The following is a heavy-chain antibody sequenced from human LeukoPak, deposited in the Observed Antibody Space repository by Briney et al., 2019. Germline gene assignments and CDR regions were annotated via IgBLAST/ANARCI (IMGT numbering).Heavy chain of an antibody. CDR1: GFTFSSYA. CDR3: ARGNRGNYYYGMDV. V-gene: IGHV3-64*02. CDR2: ISSYGDST. Sequence: SGGSLRLSCAASGFTFSSYAMHWVRQAPGKGLEYVSAISSYGDSTYYADSVKVRFTISRDNSKKTLYLEMGSLRAEDMAVYYCARGNRGNYYYGMDVWGQGTTVTVSS. J-gene: IGHJ6*02.